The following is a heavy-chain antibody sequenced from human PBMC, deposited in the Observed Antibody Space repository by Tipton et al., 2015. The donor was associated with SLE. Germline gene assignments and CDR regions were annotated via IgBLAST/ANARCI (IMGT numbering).Heavy chain of an antibody. CDR2: IDYSGST. V-gene: IGHV4-31*03. D-gene: IGHD2-15*01. J-gene: IGHJ5*02. CDR1: GGSVNTGAYY. CDR3: ARDVVTGINWFDP. Sequence: TLSLTCTVSGGSVNTGAYYWTWIRQYPGKGLEWIGYIDYSGSTFYNPSLKSRVTISVDTSKNQFSLKVGSVTAADTAVYYCARDVVTGINWFDPWGQGTLVTISS.